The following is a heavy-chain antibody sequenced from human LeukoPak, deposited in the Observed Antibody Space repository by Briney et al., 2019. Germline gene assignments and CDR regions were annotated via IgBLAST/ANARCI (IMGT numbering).Heavy chain of an antibody. CDR2: VNPNSGGT. CDR3: ARDSYGGNWSLGY. V-gene: IGHV1-2*02. Sequence: RASVKVSCKASGFTFTVYYIHWVRQAPGQGREWMGWVNPNSGGTNYAQMFQGRVTMTRDTSINTAYMELSGLRSDDTAVYYCARDSYGGNWSLGYWGQGTLVTVSS. CDR1: GFTFTVYY. D-gene: IGHD4-23*01. J-gene: IGHJ4*02.